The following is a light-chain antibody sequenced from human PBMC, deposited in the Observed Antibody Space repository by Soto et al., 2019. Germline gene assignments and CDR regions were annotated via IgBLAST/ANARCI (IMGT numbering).Light chain of an antibody. CDR3: QVWDSSSDHPVV. Sequence: SYELTQPPSVSVAPGQTARITCGGTNIGSKSVHWDQQKPGQAPVLVVYDDSDRPSGIPERFSGSNSGNTATLTISRVEAGDEADYYCQVWDSSSDHPVVFGGGTKLTVL. J-gene: IGLJ2*01. CDR1: NIGSKS. V-gene: IGLV3-21*02. CDR2: DDS.